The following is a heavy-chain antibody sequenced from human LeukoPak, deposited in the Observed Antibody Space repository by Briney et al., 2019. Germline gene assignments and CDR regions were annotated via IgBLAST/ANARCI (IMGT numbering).Heavy chain of an antibody. J-gene: IGHJ4*02. Sequence: GASVTDSFMASGYTLTTYYIHWVRQAPGQGLEWMGIINPSIDSINYARKFQRRVTMTSDTSTSTVYMELSDLRSEDTAVYYCAREWRIQLYLPDYWGQGTLVTVSS. CDR2: INPSIDSI. CDR3: AREWRIQLYLPDY. CDR1: GYTLTTYY. V-gene: IGHV1-46*01. D-gene: IGHD5-18*01.